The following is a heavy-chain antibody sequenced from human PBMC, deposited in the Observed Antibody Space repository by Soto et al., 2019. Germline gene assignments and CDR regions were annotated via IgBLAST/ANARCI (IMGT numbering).Heavy chain of an antibody. Sequence: EVHLLESGGGLVQPGGSLRLSCAASGFTLSYYAMSWDCQAPGMGLEWFSTVSGGGYSTYNPGSVKGRFTLSRDNSNNPLYLQMDSLGAEHTAVYYCAKKGLGSLTRYCSDGGCHYAFDMWGQGTMVTVSS. CDR1: GFTLSYYA. J-gene: IGHJ3*02. V-gene: IGHV3-23*01. D-gene: IGHD2-15*01. CDR2: VSGGGYST. CDR3: AKKGLGSLTRYCSDGGCHYAFDM.